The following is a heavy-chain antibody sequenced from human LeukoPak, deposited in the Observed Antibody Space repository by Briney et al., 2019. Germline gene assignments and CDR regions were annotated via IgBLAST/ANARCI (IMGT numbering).Heavy chain of an antibody. V-gene: IGHV1-3*03. D-gene: IGHD2-2*01. J-gene: IGHJ4*02. CDR3: ARDLEDYQIFDY. CDR2: ISPDNGNA. Sequence: ASVKVSCKTSGYSFTSQDMHWVRQAPGQRLEWVGCISPDNGNAQYSQEFQGRVTITRDTSARTAYMELSSLRSEDMAVYYCARDLEDYQIFDYWGQGTLVTVSS. CDR1: GYSFTSQD.